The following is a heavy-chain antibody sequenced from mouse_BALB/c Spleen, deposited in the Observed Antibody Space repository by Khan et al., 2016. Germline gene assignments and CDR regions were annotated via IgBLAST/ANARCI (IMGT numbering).Heavy chain of an antibody. CDR1: GYTFTDYY. D-gene: IGHD1-2*01. CDR3: ARSYYGYFAMDY. J-gene: IGHJ4*01. V-gene: IGHV1-77*01. Sequence: QVQLQQSGTELPRPGASVKLSCKASGYTFTDYYLHWVKQRTGQGLEWIGEIFPGSGSTYYNEKFKGTASLTADTPSSTAYMQLSSLTSEDSAVYFGARSYYGYFAMDYWGHGASVTVSS. CDR2: IFPGSGST.